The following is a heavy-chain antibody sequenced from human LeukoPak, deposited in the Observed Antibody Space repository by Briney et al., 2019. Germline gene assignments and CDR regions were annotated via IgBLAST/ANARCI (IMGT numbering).Heavy chain of an antibody. Sequence: PSETLSLTCTVSGGSISSYYWSWIRQPPGKGLEWIGYIYYSGSTNYNPSLKSRVTMSVDTSKNQFSLKLSSVTAADTAVYYCAREGVVVTAIDYWGQGTVVTVSS. V-gene: IGHV4-59*12. CDR3: AREGVVVTAIDY. CDR1: GGSISSYY. D-gene: IGHD2-21*02. CDR2: IYYSGST. J-gene: IGHJ4*02.